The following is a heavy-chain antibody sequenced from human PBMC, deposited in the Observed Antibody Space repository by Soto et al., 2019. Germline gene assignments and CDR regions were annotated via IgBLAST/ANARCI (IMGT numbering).Heavy chain of an antibody. Sequence: QVQLQESGPGLVNPSGTLSLTCAVSGASINRDNWWTWVRQPPGKGLEWIGDIYHTGTTNYDSSLKSRATISIDESKNHFSLTLNSVTAADTAVYYCAGSVHFWGQGTLVAVSS. CDR3: AGSVHF. V-gene: IGHV4-4*02. CDR2: IYHTGTT. J-gene: IGHJ4*02. CDR1: GASINRDNW. D-gene: IGHD3-10*01.